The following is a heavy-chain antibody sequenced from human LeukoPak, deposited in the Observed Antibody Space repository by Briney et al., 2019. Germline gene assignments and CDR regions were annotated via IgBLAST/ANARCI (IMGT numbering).Heavy chain of an antibody. V-gene: IGHV3-23*01. J-gene: IGHJ4*02. CDR2: ISAGGGAT. D-gene: IGHD6-6*01. Sequence: GGSLRLSCAASGFTFSTYAISWVRQAPGKGLEWVSAISAGGGATYYADSVKGRFTISRDNSKNTLYLQMNRLRVDDTAVYYCAKDGSSSPYYFDHWGQGTLVTVSS. CDR3: AKDGSSSPYYFDH. CDR1: GFTFSTYA.